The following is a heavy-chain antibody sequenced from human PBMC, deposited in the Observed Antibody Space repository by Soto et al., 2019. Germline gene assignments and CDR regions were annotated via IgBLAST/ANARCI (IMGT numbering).Heavy chain of an antibody. CDR2: LSDSGISI. CDR1: GFTFSSYW. Sequence: GGSLRLSCAACGFTFSSYWMYWVRQAPGKGLEWVSGLSDSGISIYYADSVKDRLTISRDNSKNTLYLQIHTLRAEDTAVYYCAKVSSSWYAGFFDLWGQGTLVTVSS. D-gene: IGHD6-13*01. V-gene: IGHV3-23*01. CDR3: AKVSSSWYAGFFDL. J-gene: IGHJ4*02.